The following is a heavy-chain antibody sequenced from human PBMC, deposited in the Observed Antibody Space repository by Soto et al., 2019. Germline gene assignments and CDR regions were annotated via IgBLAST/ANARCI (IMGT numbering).Heavy chain of an antibody. Sequence: QEQLVLSGAEVKKPGASVKVSCKASGYIFIHYYIHWVRQDPGQGLEWMAIINPNGGSTNYAQKFQGRVTVTSETSTSTVSMELNSLGSDDTAVYFCARSLLQGDFWGQGTLVTVSS. CDR2: INPNGGST. D-gene: IGHD2-21*01. CDR1: GYIFIHYY. CDR3: ARSLLQGDF. J-gene: IGHJ4*02. V-gene: IGHV1-46*01.